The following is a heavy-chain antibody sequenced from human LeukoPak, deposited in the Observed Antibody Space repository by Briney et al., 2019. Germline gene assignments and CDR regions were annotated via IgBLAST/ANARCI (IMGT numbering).Heavy chain of an antibody. Sequence: ASVKVSCKASGYTFTGYYMHWVRQAPGQGLEWMGWINPNSGGTNYAQKFQGWVTMTRDTSISTAYMELSRLRSDDTAVYYCARDLLWFGPRGGYGMGVWGQGTTVTVSS. D-gene: IGHD3-10*01. CDR2: INPNSGGT. V-gene: IGHV1-2*04. CDR3: ARDLLWFGPRGGYGMGV. CDR1: GYTFTGYY. J-gene: IGHJ6*02.